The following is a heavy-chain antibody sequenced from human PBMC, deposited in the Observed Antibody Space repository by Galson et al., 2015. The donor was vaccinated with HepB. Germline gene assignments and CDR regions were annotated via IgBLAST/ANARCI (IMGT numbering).Heavy chain of an antibody. V-gene: IGHV4-4*02. J-gene: IGHJ3*02. Sequence: ETLSLTCAVSGGAISSSKWWSWVRQPPGKGLEWIGEIYDSGSTNYNPSLKSRVTMSVDQARNQFSLRLTSVIAADTAVYYCARAGLRFFDWLQTDSFDIWGQGTLVIVSS. D-gene: IGHD3-3*01. CDR3: ARAGLRFFDWLQTDSFDI. CDR2: IYDSGST. CDR1: GGAISSSKW.